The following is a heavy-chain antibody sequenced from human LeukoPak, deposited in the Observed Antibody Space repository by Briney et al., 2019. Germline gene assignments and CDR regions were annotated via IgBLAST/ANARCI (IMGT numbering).Heavy chain of an antibody. CDR2: INHSGST. CDR1: GGSFSGYY. J-gene: IGHJ4*02. V-gene: IGHV4-34*01. Sequence: SETLSLTCAVYGGSFSGYYWSWIRQPPGKGLEWIGEINHSGSTNYNPSLKSRVTISVDTSKNQFSLKLSSVTAADTAVYYCASGLVAAAGTPDYWGRGTLVTVSS. D-gene: IGHD6-13*01. CDR3: ASGLVAAAGTPDY.